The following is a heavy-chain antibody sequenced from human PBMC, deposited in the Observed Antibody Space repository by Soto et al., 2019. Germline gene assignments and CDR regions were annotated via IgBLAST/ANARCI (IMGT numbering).Heavy chain of an antibody. D-gene: IGHD3-3*01. J-gene: IGHJ5*02. CDR3: AKVRLNYDFWSGSFGGWFDP. Sequence: GGSLRLSCAASGFTFSSYAMSWVRQAPGKGLEWVSAISGSGGSTYYADSVKGRFTISRDNSKNTLYLQMNSLRAEDTAVYYCAKVRLNYDFWSGSFGGWFDPWGQGTLVTVSS. CDR2: ISGSGGST. V-gene: IGHV3-23*01. CDR1: GFTFSSYA.